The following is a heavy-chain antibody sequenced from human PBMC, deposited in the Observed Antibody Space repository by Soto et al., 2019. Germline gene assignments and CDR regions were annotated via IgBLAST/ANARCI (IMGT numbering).Heavy chain of an antibody. V-gene: IGHV1-18*01. CDR3: ERVFSSTSCYLYYYYGMDV. J-gene: IGHJ6*02. CDR1: GYTFTSYG. CDR2: ISAYNGNT. D-gene: IGHD2-2*01. Sequence: ASVKVSCKASGYTFTSYGISWVRQAPGQGLEWMGWISAYNGNTNYAQKLQGRVTMTTDTSTSTTYMELRSLRSDDTAVYYSERVFSSTSCYLYYYYGMDVWGQGTTVTVSS.